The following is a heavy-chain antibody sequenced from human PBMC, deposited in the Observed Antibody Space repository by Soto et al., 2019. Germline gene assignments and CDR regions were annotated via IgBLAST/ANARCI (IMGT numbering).Heavy chain of an antibody. CDR3: ARDSRSTTTYGLDV. CDR1: GGSISSGGYS. D-gene: IGHD4-4*01. J-gene: IGHJ6*02. Sequence: QLQLQESGSGLVKPSQTLSLNCAVSGGSISSGGYSWSWLRLPPGKGLEWIGYIYHGESTNYNPSLRSRGTISVDRAKNQLSLILKSVTPADTAVYYCARDSRSTTTYGLDVWGQGTTVTVSS. V-gene: IGHV4-30-2*01. CDR2: IYHGEST.